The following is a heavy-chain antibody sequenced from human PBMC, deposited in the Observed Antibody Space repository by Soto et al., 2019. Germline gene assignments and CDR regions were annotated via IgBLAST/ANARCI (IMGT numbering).Heavy chain of an antibody. CDR1: GGSISGFY. J-gene: IGHJ4*02. CDR3: ARWNEGLDY. V-gene: IGHV4-59*01. D-gene: IGHD1-1*01. Sequence: QVQLQESGPGLVKPSETLSLSCTVSGGSISGFYWSWIRQPPGKGLECIGYIYYSGNTNYNPSLKSRVTLSVDTPKNQFSLKLSSVTAADTAVYYCARWNEGLDYWGQGTLVTVSS. CDR2: IYYSGNT.